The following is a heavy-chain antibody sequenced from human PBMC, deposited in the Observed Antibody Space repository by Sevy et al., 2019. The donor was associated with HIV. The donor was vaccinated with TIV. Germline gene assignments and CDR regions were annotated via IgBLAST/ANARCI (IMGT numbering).Heavy chain of an antibody. CDR3: AKAKDGSVGYYNVYYNGMDV. D-gene: IGHD3-10*01. Sequence: GGSLRLSCAASGFSFTSYAMNWVRQAPGKGLEWVSTISGSGDNTYFADSVKGRFTISRANFKGTLYLQMNSLRAEDTAVYYCAKAKDGSVGYYNVYYNGMDVWGQGTTVTVSS. V-gene: IGHV3-23*01. CDR2: ISGSGDNT. J-gene: IGHJ6*02. CDR1: GFSFTSYA.